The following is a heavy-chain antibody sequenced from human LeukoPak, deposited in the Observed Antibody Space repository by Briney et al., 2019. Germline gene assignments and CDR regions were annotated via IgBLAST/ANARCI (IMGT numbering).Heavy chain of an antibody. D-gene: IGHD1-26*01. Sequence: ASVKVSCKASGYTFTSYYMHWVRQAPGQGLEWMGIINPSGGSTSYAQKFQGRVTMTRDTSTSTVYMELSSLRAEDTAVYYCAKLIPLSTYGGSYLSYWGQGTLVTVSS. CDR3: AKLIPLSTYGGSYLSY. CDR1: GYTFTSYY. J-gene: IGHJ4*02. CDR2: INPSGGST. V-gene: IGHV1-46*01.